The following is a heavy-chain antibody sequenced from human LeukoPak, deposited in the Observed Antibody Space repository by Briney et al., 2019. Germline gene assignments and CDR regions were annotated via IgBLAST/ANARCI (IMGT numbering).Heavy chain of an antibody. D-gene: IGHD1-26*01. CDR2: IYHSGNT. V-gene: IGHV4-4*02. CDR1: GESISSRHW. Sequence: SETLSLTCAVSGESISSRHWWGWVRQSPGRGLEWIGEIYHSGNTNYNPSLKSRVAISLAKSSHQFSLRLTSVTAADTAVYYCARDTIVGAPVPFEYWGQGTPVTVSS. CDR3: ARDTIVGAPVPFEY. J-gene: IGHJ4*02.